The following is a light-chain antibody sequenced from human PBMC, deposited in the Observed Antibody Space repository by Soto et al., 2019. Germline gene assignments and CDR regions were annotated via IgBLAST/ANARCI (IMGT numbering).Light chain of an antibody. CDR2: GAS. CDR3: QQYGSSPQT. CDR1: QSVSRNY. J-gene: IGKJ2*01. V-gene: IGKV3-20*01. Sequence: EIVLTQSPGTLSLSPGERATLSCRASQSVSRNYLAWYQQKPGQAPRLLFYGASSRATGIPDTFSGSGSGTDFTLIISRLEPEDFAVYYCQQYGSSPQTFGQGTKLEIK.